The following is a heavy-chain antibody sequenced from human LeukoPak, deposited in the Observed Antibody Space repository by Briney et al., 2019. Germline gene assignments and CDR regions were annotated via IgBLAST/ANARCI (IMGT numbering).Heavy chain of an antibody. Sequence: GGSLRLSCAASGFTFSSYSMNWVRQAPGKGLEWVAVISYDGSNKYYADSVKGRFTISRDNSKNTLYLQMNSLRAGDTAVYYCARSVVVAANLWFDPWGQGTLVTVSS. CDR2: ISYDGSNK. CDR3: ARSVVVAANLWFDP. CDR1: GFTFSSYS. J-gene: IGHJ5*02. V-gene: IGHV3-30*03. D-gene: IGHD2-15*01.